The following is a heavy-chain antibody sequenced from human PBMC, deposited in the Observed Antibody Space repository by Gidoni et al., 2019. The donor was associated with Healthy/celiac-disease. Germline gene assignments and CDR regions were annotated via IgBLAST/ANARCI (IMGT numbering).Heavy chain of an antibody. CDR3: ARGGRGVTSPLFDP. CDR1: GYTFTSYG. CDR2: ISAYNGNT. J-gene: IGHJ5*02. D-gene: IGHD3-10*01. V-gene: IGHV1-18*01. Sequence: QVQLVQSGAEVKTPGASVTVSCKASGYTFTSYGLSWARQARGQGLELRGWISAYNGNTNYAQKLQGRVTMTTDTSTSTAYMELRSLRSDDTAVYYCARGGRGVTSPLFDPWGQGTLVTVSS.